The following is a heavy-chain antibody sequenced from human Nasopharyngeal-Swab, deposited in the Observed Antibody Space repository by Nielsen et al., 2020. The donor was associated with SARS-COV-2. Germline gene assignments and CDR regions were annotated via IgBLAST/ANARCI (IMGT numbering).Heavy chain of an antibody. Sequence: ASVKVSCKASGYTFTSYGISWVRQAPGQGLEWMGWISAYNGNTNYAQKLQGRVTMNTDTSTSTAYMELRSLRSDDTAVYYCARVGSYGYYLQVADYWGQGTLVTVSS. CDR1: GYTFTSYG. J-gene: IGHJ4*02. D-gene: IGHD5-18*01. V-gene: IGHV1-18*01. CDR2: ISAYNGNT. CDR3: ARVGSYGYYLQVADY.